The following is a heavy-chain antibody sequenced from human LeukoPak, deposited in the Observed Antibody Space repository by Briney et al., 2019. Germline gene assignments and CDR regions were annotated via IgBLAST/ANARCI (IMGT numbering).Heavy chain of an antibody. V-gene: IGHV3-23*01. CDR1: GFTFSSYA. CDR2: ISGDGHNT. CDR3: ARDKRAFIAVAGTFDY. Sequence: GGSLRLSCAASGFTFSSYAMNWVRQAPGKALEWVSAISGDGHNTFYADSVKGRFTISRDNSKNTLYLQMNSLRAEDTAVYYCARDKRAFIAVAGTFDYWGQGTLVTVSS. J-gene: IGHJ4*02. D-gene: IGHD6-19*01.